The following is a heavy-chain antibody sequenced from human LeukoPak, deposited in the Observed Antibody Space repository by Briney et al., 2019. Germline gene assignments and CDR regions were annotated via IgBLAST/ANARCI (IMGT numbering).Heavy chain of an antibody. CDR1: GGPISSLY. V-gene: IGHV4-4*07. CDR3: ARDSGHSYGYGLVWFDP. J-gene: IGHJ5*02. Sequence: PSETLSLTCTVSGGPISSLYCSWIRQPAGRGLEWIGRIHFSGSTNYNPSLKSRVTMSVDTSKNQFSLKLTSVTAADTAVYYCARDSGHSYGYGLVWFDPWGQGTLVTVSS. CDR2: IHFSGST. D-gene: IGHD5-18*01.